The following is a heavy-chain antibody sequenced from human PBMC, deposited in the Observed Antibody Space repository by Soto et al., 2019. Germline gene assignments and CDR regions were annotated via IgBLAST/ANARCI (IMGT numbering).Heavy chain of an antibody. CDR2: ISYDGSNK. CDR1: GFTFSSYG. Sequence: QVPLVESGGGVVQPGRSLRLSCAASGFTFSSYGMHWVRQAPGKGLEWVAVISYDGSNKYYADSVKGRFTISRDNSKNTLYVQMNGLRAEETAVYYFAKDRGITMVRGVQFRSAWFDLWGQGTLVTVSS. V-gene: IGHV3-30*18. D-gene: IGHD3-10*01. J-gene: IGHJ5*02. CDR3: AKDRGITMVRGVQFRSAWFDL.